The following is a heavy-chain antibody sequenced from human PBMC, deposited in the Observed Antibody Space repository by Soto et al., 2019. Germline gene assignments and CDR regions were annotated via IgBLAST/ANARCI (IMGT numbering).Heavy chain of an antibody. Sequence: QVQLVQSGAEVKKPGASVKVSCKASGYTFTNYGIAWVRQAPGQGLEWMGWISPYSGKTDYRQNLQGRVTMTADTSTTTAYMELRSLRSDDTAVYYCTRDRLTLTKSLIFDFCGQGTLVTVSS. D-gene: IGHD3-9*01. CDR3: TRDRLTLTKSLIFDF. CDR1: GYTFTNYG. J-gene: IGHJ4*02. CDR2: ISPYSGKT. V-gene: IGHV1-18*01.